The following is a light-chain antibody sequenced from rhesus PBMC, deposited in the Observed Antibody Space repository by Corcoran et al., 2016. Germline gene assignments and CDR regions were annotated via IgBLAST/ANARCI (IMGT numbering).Light chain of an antibody. Sequence: DIQMTQSPSSVSASVGDRVAITCRASQDIRTYLAWYQQIPGKAPRLLVYYATTLQSGVPSRFSGSGSGTEFTLTISGLQPEDFATYYCQQYNDLVTFGGGTKVEIK. CDR1: QDIRTY. CDR3: QQYNDLVT. CDR2: YAT. J-gene: IGKJ4*01. V-gene: IGKV1-25*01.